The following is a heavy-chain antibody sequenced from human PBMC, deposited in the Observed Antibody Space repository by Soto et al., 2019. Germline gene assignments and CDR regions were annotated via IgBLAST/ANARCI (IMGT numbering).Heavy chain of an antibody. J-gene: IGHJ5*02. V-gene: IGHV1-8*01. D-gene: IGHD1-20*01. CDR2: VNPSSGNT. CDR1: GYTFTTYD. Sequence: QVQLVQSGAEVKRPGASVKVSCEASGYTFTTYDINWVRQASGQGLEWMGCVNPSSGNTVYAQKFHGRVTMTRDTSISTAYMELSSLKSEDKAIYYCARASMYIWNDHWGQGTLVTVSS. CDR3: ARASMYIWNDH.